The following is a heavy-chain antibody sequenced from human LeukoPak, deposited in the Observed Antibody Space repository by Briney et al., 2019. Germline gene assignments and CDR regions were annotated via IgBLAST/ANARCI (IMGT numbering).Heavy chain of an antibody. CDR2: IYYSGST. D-gene: IGHD6-13*01. V-gene: IGHV4-39*07. J-gene: IGHJ4*02. CDR3: AREMDGSSWPPRGDSIGYFDY. CDR1: GGSISSSSYY. Sequence: SETLSLTCTVYGGSISSSSYYWGWIRQPPGKGLEWIGSIYYSGSTYYNPSLKSRVTISVDTSKNQFSLKLSSVTAADTAVYYCAREMDGSSWPPRGDSIGYFDYWGQGTLVTVSS.